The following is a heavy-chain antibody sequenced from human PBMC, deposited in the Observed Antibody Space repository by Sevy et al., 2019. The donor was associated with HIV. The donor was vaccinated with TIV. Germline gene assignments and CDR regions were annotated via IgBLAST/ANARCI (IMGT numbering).Heavy chain of an antibody. D-gene: IGHD3-10*01. CDR1: GYRSTSYW. Sequence: GESLKISCKASGYRSTSYWIGWVRQMPGKGLEWMGITYPGDSDTRYSPSFQGQVTISADKSISTAYLQWSSLKASDTAMYYCARQYYGSGSYYNSFFDYCGQGTLVTVSS. J-gene: IGHJ4*02. V-gene: IGHV5-51*01. CDR2: TYPGDSDT. CDR3: ARQYYGSGSYYNSFFDY.